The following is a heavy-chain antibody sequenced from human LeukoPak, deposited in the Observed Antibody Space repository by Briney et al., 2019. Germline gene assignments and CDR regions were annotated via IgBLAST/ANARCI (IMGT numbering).Heavy chain of an antibody. CDR3: ARGPASGSNFAWFDP. V-gene: IGHV4-34*01. Sequence: SETLSLTCAVYGGSLSNYYWSWIRQPPGKGLEWIGEINHSGSINYNPSLKSRVTISVDMSKNQLSLELSFVTAADTAVYYCARGPASGSNFAWFDPWGQGTLVTVSS. J-gene: IGHJ5*02. CDR2: INHSGSI. D-gene: IGHD3-10*01. CDR1: GGSLSNYY.